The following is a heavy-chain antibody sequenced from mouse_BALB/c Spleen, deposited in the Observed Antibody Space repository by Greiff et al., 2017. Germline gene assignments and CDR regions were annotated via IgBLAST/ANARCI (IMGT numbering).Heavy chain of an antibody. Sequence: VQLQQSGAELVKPGASVKLSCKASGYTFTSYYMYWVKQRPGQGLEWIGEINPSNGGTNFNEKFKSKATLTVDKSSSTAYMQLSSLTSEDSAVYYCTRSGDGYSGFAYWGQGTLVTVSA. CDR3: TRSGDGYSGFAY. CDR1: GYTFTSYY. CDR2: INPSNGGT. D-gene: IGHD2-3*01. V-gene: IGHV1S81*02. J-gene: IGHJ3*01.